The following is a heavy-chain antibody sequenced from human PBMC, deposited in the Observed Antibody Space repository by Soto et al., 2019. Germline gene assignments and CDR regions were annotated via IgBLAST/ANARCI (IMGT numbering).Heavy chain of an antibody. CDR2: INTAGDT. CDR1: GFTFSSYD. J-gene: IGHJ4*02. V-gene: IGHV3-13*01. D-gene: IGHD5-18*01. CDR3: ARVHKGQLWTFDY. Sequence: EVQLVESGGGLVQPGGSLRLSCAASGFTFSSYDMHWVRQATGKGLEWVSAINTAGDTFYPGSVKGRFTISRENAKNSLFLQMNSLRAGDTAVYYCARVHKGQLWTFDYWGQGTLVTVSS.